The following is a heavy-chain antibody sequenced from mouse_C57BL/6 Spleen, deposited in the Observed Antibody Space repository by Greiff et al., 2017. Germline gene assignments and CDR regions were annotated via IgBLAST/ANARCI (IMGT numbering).Heavy chain of an antibody. CDR1: GYAFSSSW. D-gene: IGHD2-5*01. V-gene: IGHV1-82*01. CDR3: ARIHSNYYFDY. Sequence: QVQLQQSGPELVKPGASVKISCKASGYAFSSSWMNWVQQRPGKGLEWIGRIYPGDGDTNYNGKFKGKATLTADKSSSTAYMQLSSLTSEDSAVYFCARIHSNYYFDYWGQGTTLTVSS. CDR2: IYPGDGDT. J-gene: IGHJ2*01.